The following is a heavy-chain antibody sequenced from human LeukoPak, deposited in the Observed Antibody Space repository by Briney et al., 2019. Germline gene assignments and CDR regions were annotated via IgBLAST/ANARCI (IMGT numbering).Heavy chain of an antibody. CDR3: ARLTSPDAEYFQH. D-gene: IGHD4-11*01. J-gene: IGHJ1*01. Sequence: SETLSLTCTVSGGSISSSSYYWGWIRQPPGKGLEWIGSIYYSGSTYYNPSLKSRVTISVDTSKNQFSLKLSSVTAADTAVYYCARLTSPDAEYFQHWGQGTLVTVSS. CDR1: GGSISSSSYY. CDR2: IYYSGST. V-gene: IGHV4-39*07.